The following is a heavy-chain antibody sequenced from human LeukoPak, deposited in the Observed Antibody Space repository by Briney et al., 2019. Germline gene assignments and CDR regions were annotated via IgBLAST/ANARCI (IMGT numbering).Heavy chain of an antibody. CDR1: GFTFSSYA. J-gene: IGHJ4*02. CDR3: AKLPSSSWYY. V-gene: IGHV3-23*01. CDR2: ISGSGGST. Sequence: GGSLRLSCAASGFTFSSYAMSWVRQAPGKGLEWVSAISGSGGSTYYADSVKGRFTISRDNPKNTLYLQMNNLRAEDTAVYYCAKLPSSSWYYWGQGTLVTVSS. D-gene: IGHD6-13*01.